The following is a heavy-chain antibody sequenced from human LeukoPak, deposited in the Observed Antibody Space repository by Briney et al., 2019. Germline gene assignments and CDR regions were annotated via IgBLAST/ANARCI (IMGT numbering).Heavy chain of an antibody. V-gene: IGHV3-53*01. CDR2: LYSGGNT. D-gene: IGHD3-22*01. CDR3: ATDFYDTT. J-gene: IGHJ5*02. Sequence: GGSLRLSCVVSGFTVSGNYMSWVRQAPGKGLEWVSVLYSGGNTYHADSVRGRFTISRDNSKNTLYLQMNSLRAEDTAVYYCATDFYDTTWGQGTLVTVSS. CDR1: GFTVSGNY.